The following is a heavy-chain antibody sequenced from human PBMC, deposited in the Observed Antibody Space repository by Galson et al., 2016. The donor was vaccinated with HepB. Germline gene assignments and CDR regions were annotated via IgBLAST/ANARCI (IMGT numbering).Heavy chain of an antibody. CDR1: GYKFTSYW. V-gene: IGHV5-51*01. Sequence: QSGAEVKKPGESLKISCQGSGYKFTSYWIGWVRQVPGKGLEWMGTIYPGDSDTRYSPSFQGQVTISVDKSISPAYLQWSSLKASDSAMYYCARHELHSNSWYMDAWGRGTLVTVSS. CDR2: IYPGDSDT. J-gene: IGHJ2*01. D-gene: IGHD6-13*01. CDR3: ARHELHSNSWYMDA.